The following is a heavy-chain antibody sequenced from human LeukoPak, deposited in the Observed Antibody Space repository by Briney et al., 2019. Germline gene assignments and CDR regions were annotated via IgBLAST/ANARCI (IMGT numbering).Heavy chain of an antibody. CDR3: ARSRTGYSSGLIKWLWFDP. CDR1: GGTFSSYT. V-gene: IGHV1-69*05. D-gene: IGHD6-19*01. J-gene: IGHJ5*02. Sequence: SVKVSCKASGGTFSSYTISWVRQAPGQGLEWMGGIIPIFGTANYAQKFQGRVTITTNTSISTAYMELSSLRSEDTAVYYCARSRTGYSSGLIKWLWFDPWGQGTLVTVSS. CDR2: IIPIFGTA.